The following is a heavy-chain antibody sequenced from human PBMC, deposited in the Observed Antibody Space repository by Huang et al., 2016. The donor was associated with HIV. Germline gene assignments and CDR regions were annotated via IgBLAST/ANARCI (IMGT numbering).Heavy chain of an antibody. J-gene: IGHJ6*03. CDR1: GASFTTYF. Sequence: QVRLEQWGEGVVKPSDTLSLTCAVYGASFTTYFWSWIRQSPVKGLQWIGEITPGGSSNYNPFFQSRVIMSVDTRKNQFSLSLRDMTAADAAIYYCARLPTPSYYDTWSLSPVEEDFFYFNMDLWGRGTPVIVSS. CDR2: ITPGGSS. CDR3: ARLPTPSYYDTWSLSPVEEDFFYFNMDL. D-gene: IGHD3-3*01. V-gene: IGHV4-34*02.